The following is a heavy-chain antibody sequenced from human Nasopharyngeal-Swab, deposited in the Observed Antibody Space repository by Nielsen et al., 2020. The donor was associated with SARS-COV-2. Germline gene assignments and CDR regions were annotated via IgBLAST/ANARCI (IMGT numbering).Heavy chain of an antibody. V-gene: IGHV3-33*01. CDR2: IWYDGSNK. CDR1: GFTFSSYG. D-gene: IGHD5-12*01. Sequence: GESLKISCAASGFTFSSYGMHWVRQAPGKGLEWVAVIWYDGSNKYYADSVKGRFTISRDNSKNTLYLQMNSLRAEDTAVYYYARAYSPADYGMDVWGQGTTVTVSS. J-gene: IGHJ6*02. CDR3: ARAYSPADYGMDV.